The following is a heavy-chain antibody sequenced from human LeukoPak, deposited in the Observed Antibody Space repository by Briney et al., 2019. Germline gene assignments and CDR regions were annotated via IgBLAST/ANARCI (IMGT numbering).Heavy chain of an antibody. D-gene: IGHD1-26*01. J-gene: IGHJ3*02. CDR1: GFTFSSYW. V-gene: IGHV3-33*08. CDR3: ARMSGSYPDAFDI. CDR2: IWYDGSNK. Sequence: GGSLRLSCAASGFTFSSYWMSWVRQAPGKGLEWVAVIWYDGSNKYYADSVKGRFTISRDNSKNTLYLQMNSLRAEDTAVYYCARMSGSYPDAFDIWGQGTMVTVSS.